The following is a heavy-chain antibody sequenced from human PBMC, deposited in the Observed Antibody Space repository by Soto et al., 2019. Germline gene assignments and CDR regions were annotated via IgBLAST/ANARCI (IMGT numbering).Heavy chain of an antibody. CDR3: ATVIDRRWFDP. Sequence: EVQLVESGGGLVQPGGSLRLSCAASGFTFSSYWMSWVRQAPGKGLEWVANIKQDGSEKYYVDSVKGRFTISRDNAKNSLYLQMNSLRAEDTAVYYCATVIDRRWFDPWGQGTLVTVSS. CDR2: IKQDGSEK. V-gene: IGHV3-7*01. D-gene: IGHD4-17*01. CDR1: GFTFSSYW. J-gene: IGHJ5*02.